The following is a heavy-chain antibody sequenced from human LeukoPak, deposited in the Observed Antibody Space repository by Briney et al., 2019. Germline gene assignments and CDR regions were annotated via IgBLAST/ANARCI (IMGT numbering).Heavy chain of an antibody. Sequence: GGSLRLSCAASGFTFSSYSMNWVRQAPGKGLEWVSYISSSSSTIYYADSVKGRFTISRDNAKNSLYLQMNSLRDEDTAVYYCARYGLTYYYYGMDVWGQGATVTVSS. CDR3: ARYGLTYYYYGMDV. CDR2: ISSSSSTI. CDR1: GFTFSSYS. D-gene: IGHD7-27*01. J-gene: IGHJ6*02. V-gene: IGHV3-48*02.